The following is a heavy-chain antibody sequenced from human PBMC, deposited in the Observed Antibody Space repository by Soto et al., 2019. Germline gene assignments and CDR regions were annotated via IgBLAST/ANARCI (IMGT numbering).Heavy chain of an antibody. D-gene: IGHD6-19*01. CDR1: GFTFSSYW. Sequence: GGSLRLSCAASGFTFSSYWMHWVRQAPGKGLVWVSRINSDGSSTSYADSVKGRFTISRDNAKNALYLQMNSLRAEDTAVYYCARSASSRKRRGYFDLWGRGTLVTVSS. CDR3: ARSASSRKRRGYFDL. V-gene: IGHV3-74*01. CDR2: INSDGSST. J-gene: IGHJ2*01.